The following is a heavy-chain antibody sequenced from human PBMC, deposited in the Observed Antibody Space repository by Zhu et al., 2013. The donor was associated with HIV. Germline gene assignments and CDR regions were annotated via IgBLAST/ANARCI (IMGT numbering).Heavy chain of an antibody. CDR1: GYTFTSYG. D-gene: IGHD5-12*01. J-gene: IGHJ6*03. CDR2: IIPIFGTA. V-gene: IGHV1-69*01. Sequence: QVQLVQSGAEVKKPGASVKVSCKASGYTFTSYGISWVRQAPGQGPEWMGGIIPIFGTANYAQKFQGRVTITADESTSTAYMELSSLRSEDTAVYYCARVIVATGYYYYMDVWGKGTTVTVSS. CDR3: ARVIVATGYYYYMDV.